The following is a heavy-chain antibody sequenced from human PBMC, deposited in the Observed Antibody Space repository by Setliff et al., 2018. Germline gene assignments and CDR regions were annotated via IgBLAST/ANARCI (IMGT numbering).Heavy chain of an antibody. D-gene: IGHD5-18*01. Sequence: ASVKVSCKSSGYTFTSYAMHWVRQAPGQGLEWMGWINAANGNAKYSQNFQGRVTITRDTSASTAYMELSSLRSEDTAVYYCARAPLESGYYYGQGHYFDYWGQGTLVTVSS. CDR1: GYTFTSYA. CDR2: INAANGNA. J-gene: IGHJ4*02. CDR3: ARAPLESGYYYGQGHYFDY. V-gene: IGHV1-3*01.